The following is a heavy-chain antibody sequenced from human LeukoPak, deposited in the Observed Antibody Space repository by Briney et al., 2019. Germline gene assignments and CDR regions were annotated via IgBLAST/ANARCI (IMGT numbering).Heavy chain of an antibody. CDR2: IHYSGST. CDR1: GGSISSYH. D-gene: IGHD3-10*01. J-gene: IGHJ4*02. V-gene: IGHV4-59*08. Sequence: PSETLSLTCTVSGGSISSYHWSWIRQPPGKGLEWIGYIHYSGSTNYNPSLKSRITMSVDTSKNEFSLKLTSVTAADTAVFYCVRKGSSGFDYWGQGTLVTFSS. CDR3: VRKGSSGFDY.